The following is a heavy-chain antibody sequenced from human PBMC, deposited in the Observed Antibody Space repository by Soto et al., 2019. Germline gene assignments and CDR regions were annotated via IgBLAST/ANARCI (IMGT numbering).Heavy chain of an antibody. CDR1: GGSISSRNYY. CDR2: IYYIGGT. CDR3: ARQGGGVRSFDY. V-gene: IGHV4-39*01. J-gene: IGHJ4*02. Sequence: QLQLQESGPGLVKPSETLSLTCTVSGGSISSRNYYWAWIRQPPGEGLEWIGAIYYIGGTDYNPSLKSRVTISVDTSKNQLSLKLTSVTAADTAVYYCARQGGGVRSFDYWGQGTLVTVSS. D-gene: IGHD2-8*01.